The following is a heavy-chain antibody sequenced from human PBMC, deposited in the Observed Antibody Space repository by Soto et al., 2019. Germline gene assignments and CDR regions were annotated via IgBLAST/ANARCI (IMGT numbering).Heavy chain of an antibody. D-gene: IGHD3-3*01. CDR1: GFTFSSYA. CDR2: ISYDGSNK. V-gene: IGHV3-30-3*01. Sequence: GGSLRLSCAASGFTFSSYAMHWVRQAPGKGLEWVAVISYDGSNKYYADSVKGRFTISRDNSKNTLYLQMNSLRAEDTAVYYCARDLGYYDFWSGYYTAVGGHGSYYYGMDVWGQGTTVTVS. J-gene: IGHJ6*02. CDR3: ARDLGYYDFWSGYYTAVGGHGSYYYGMDV.